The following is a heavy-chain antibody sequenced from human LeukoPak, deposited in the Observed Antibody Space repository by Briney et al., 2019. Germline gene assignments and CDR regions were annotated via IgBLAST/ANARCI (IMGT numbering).Heavy chain of an antibody. CDR2: ISYDGSNK. D-gene: IGHD6-19*01. CDR1: GFTFSSYA. J-gene: IGHJ6*03. V-gene: IGHV3-30*04. CDR3: ARDRIAVAGTLFGYYYYMDV. Sequence: GGSLRLSCAASGFTFSSYAMHWVRQAPGKGLEWVAVISYDGSNKYYADSVKGRFTISRDNSKNTLYLQMNSLRAEDTAVYYCARDRIAVAGTLFGYYYYMDVWGKGTTVTVSS.